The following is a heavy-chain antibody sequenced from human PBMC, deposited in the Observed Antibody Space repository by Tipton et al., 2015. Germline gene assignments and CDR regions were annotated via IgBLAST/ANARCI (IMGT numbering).Heavy chain of an antibody. CDR3: ARDLEHGMDV. D-gene: IGHD5-24*01. Sequence: TLSLTCAVYGDSFNIYYWSWIRQPPGKGLEWIGYISYSGSTHYNPSFKSRVAISVDTSKNQFSLTLNSVTAADTAVYYCARDLEHGMDVWGQGTTVTVSS. V-gene: IGHV4-59*01. CDR1: GDSFNIYY. CDR2: ISYSGST. J-gene: IGHJ6*02.